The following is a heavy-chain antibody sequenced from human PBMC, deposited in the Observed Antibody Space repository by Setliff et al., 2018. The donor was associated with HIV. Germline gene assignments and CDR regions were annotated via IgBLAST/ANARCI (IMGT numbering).Heavy chain of an antibody. V-gene: IGHV4-4*09. CDR1: GGSISSYY. Sequence: SETLSLTCTVSGGSISSYYWSWIRQPPGKGLEWIGYIYTSGSTNYNPSLKSRVTISVDTSKNQFSLKLSSVTAADTAVYYCARRVTGTTPRNAFDIWGQGTMVTVSS. CDR3: ARRVTGTTPRNAFDI. CDR2: IYTSGST. J-gene: IGHJ3*02. D-gene: IGHD1-7*01.